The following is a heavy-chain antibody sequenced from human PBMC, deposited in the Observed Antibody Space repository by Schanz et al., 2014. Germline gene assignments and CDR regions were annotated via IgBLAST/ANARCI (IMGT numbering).Heavy chain of an antibody. CDR2: IKQDESER. CDR3: ARSEMDRGVIWGY. J-gene: IGHJ4*02. Sequence: EVQLVESGGGLVQPGGSLRLSCAASGFNFSTYWMSWVRQAPGKGLEWVANIKQDESERSYVDSVKGRFTISRDDAKNSLYLQMNSLRVEDTAVYYCARSEMDRGVIWGYWGQGTLVTVSS. V-gene: IGHV3-7*01. CDR1: GFNFSTYW. D-gene: IGHD3-10*01.